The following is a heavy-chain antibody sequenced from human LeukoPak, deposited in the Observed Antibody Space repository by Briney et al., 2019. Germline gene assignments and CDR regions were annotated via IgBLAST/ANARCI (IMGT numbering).Heavy chain of an antibody. CDR1: GFTFSSYG. CDR3: ARDAYYYDSSGYYYTLSNVLDY. J-gene: IGHJ4*02. CDR2: IWYDGSNK. V-gene: IGHV3-33*08. Sequence: PGGSLRLSCAASGFTFSSYGMHWVRQAPGKGLEWVAVIWYDGSNKYYADSVKGRFTISRDNSKNTLYLQMNSLRAEDTAVYYCARDAYYYDSSGYYYTLSNVLDYWGQGTLVTVSS. D-gene: IGHD3-22*01.